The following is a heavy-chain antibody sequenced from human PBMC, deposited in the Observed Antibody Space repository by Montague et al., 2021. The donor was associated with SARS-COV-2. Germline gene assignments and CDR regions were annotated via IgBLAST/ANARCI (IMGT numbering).Heavy chain of an antibody. Sequence: SETLSLTCALSGDSVSSRKWWAWVRQYPIKGLEWIGEVTRTGITTLNPSLKSRVTISLDVSKNLFSLNLTSVTAADTPIYYCPRGRTVAGTDYWGQGSLVTVSS. J-gene: IGHJ4*02. V-gene: IGHV4-4*02. CDR1: GDSVSSRKW. CDR3: PRGRTVAGTDY. CDR2: VTRTGIT. D-gene: IGHD6-19*01.